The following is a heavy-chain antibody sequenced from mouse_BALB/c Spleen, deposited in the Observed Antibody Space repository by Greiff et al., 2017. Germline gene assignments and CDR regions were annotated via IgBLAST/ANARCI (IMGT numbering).Heavy chain of an antibody. CDR3: AREGSTPAY. CDR1: GYAFTNYL. D-gene: IGHD2-1*01. J-gene: IGHJ3*01. Sequence: QVQLKQSGAELVRPGTSVKVSCKASGYAFTNYLIEWVKQRPGQGLEWIGVINPGSGGTNYNEKFKGKATLTADKSSSTAYMQLSSLTSDDSAVYFCAREGSTPAYWGQGTLVTVSA. V-gene: IGHV1-54*01. CDR2: INPGSGGT.